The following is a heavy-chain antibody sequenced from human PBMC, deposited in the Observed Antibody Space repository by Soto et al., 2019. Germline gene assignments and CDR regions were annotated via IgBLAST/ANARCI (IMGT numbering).Heavy chain of an antibody. CDR2: IYYSGNT. Sequence: PSETLSLTCTVSGGSISSYYWSWIRQPPGKGLEWIGYIYYSGNTNYNPSLKSRVTISVDTSKNQFSLKLSSVTAADTAVYYCARGDTAMVTYYYGMDVWGQGTTVTVSS. V-gene: IGHV4-59*01. D-gene: IGHD5-18*01. CDR1: GGSISSYY. CDR3: ARGDTAMVTYYYGMDV. J-gene: IGHJ6*02.